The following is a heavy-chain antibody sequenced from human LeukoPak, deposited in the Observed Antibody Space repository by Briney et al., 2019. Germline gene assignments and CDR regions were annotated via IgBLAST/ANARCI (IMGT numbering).Heavy chain of an antibody. CDR3: ARNGVVASDWFDA. D-gene: IGHD2-8*01. V-gene: IGHV3-21*06. J-gene: IGHJ5*02. Sequence: GGSLRLSCAASGFTFSSYAMNWLRQAPGKGLEWVSSISSSSSNIFYADSVKGRFTISRDNAKNSLYLQMNSLRTEDTAVYYCARNGVVASDWFDAWGQGTLVTVSS. CDR2: ISSSSSNI. CDR1: GFTFSSYA.